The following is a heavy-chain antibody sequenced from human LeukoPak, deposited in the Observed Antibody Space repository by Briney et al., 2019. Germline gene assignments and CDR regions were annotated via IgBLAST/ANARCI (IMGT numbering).Heavy chain of an antibody. D-gene: IGHD5-24*01. CDR1: GFTFRNYL. V-gene: IGHV3-74*01. CDR2: INQDGTKA. CDR3: GRGGDGIDV. Sequence: GGSLRLSCAVSGFTFRNYLMHWVRQAPGQGLVWVSRINQDGTKAYADSVKGRFTVSRDNAKNMMYLQLNGLRAEDTAVYFCGRGGDGIDVWGQGTTVIVSS. J-gene: IGHJ3*01.